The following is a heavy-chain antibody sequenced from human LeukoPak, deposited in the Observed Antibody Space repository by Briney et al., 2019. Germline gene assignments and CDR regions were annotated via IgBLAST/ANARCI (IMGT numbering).Heavy chain of an antibody. V-gene: IGHV1-69*02. D-gene: IGHD2-15*01. CDR2: IIPILGIA. CDR1: GGTFSSYT. Sequence: SVKVSCKASGGTFSSYTISWVRQAPGQGLEWMGRIIPILGIANFAQKFQGRVTITADKSTSTAYMELSSLRSEDTAVYYCALKGLYCSGGSCYSDLSWFDPWGQGTLVTVSS. J-gene: IGHJ5*02. CDR3: ALKGLYCSGGSCYSDLSWFDP.